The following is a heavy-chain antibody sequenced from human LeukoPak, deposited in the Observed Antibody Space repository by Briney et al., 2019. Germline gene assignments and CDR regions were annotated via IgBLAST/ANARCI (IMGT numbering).Heavy chain of an antibody. Sequence: SETLSLTCAVYGGSFSGYYWIWIRQPPGKGLEWIGEINHSGSTNYNPSLKSRVTISVDTSKNQFSLELSSVTAADTAVYYCARAVVVAATFTIYYYYYYMDVWGKGTTVTVS. CDR2: INHSGST. CDR3: ARAVVVAATFTIYYYYYYMDV. V-gene: IGHV4-34*01. CDR1: GGSFSGYY. D-gene: IGHD2-15*01. J-gene: IGHJ6*03.